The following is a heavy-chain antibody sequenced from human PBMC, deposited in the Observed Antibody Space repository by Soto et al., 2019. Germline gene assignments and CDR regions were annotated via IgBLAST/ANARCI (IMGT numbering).Heavy chain of an antibody. V-gene: IGHV3-74*01. CDR1: GFTFSSYW. J-gene: IGHJ4*02. Sequence: GGSLKLSCAASGFTFSSYWMHWVRQTPGKGLVWVSRINGDGSTLYYADSVKGRLTISRDSAKNTLYLQMNSLRAEDTAVYYCARDSISITIFGVVTNPPFLELDYWGQGTLVTISS. CDR3: ARDSISITIFGVVTNPPFLELDY. CDR2: INGDGSTL. D-gene: IGHD3-3*01.